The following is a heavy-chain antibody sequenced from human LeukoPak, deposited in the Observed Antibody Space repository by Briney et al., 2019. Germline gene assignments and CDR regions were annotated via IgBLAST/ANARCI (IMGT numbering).Heavy chain of an antibody. J-gene: IGHJ4*01. V-gene: IGHV1-2*02. Sequence: ASVNVSCKASGYSFIGYYIHWVRQAPGQGLEWMGSVNPNSGVTDYAQKFQGRITMTRDTSISTAYMELNRLTSDDTAVYYCARDTGFPFFDFWGHGALVTVSS. CDR2: VNPNSGVT. CDR3: ARDTGFPFFDF. CDR1: GYSFIGYY.